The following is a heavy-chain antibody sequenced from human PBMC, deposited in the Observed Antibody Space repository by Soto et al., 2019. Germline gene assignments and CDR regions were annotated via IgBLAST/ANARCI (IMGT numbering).Heavy chain of an antibody. V-gene: IGHV3-33*01. CDR3: ARAGLLLDY. CDR1: GFTFSSYC. Sequence: QVQLAESGGGVVQPGRSLRLSCAASGFTFSSYCMHWVRQAPGKGLEWVAVIWYGGSDKYYADTVKGRFTISRDNTKNTLYLQMNSLSAEDTAVYYCARAGLLLDYWGQGTLVTVSS. J-gene: IGHJ4*02. D-gene: IGHD1-26*01. CDR2: IWYGGSDK.